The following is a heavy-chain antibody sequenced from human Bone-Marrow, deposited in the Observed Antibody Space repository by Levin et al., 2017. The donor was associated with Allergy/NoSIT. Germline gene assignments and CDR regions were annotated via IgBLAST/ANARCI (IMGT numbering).Heavy chain of an antibody. CDR2: IWYDGSNK. D-gene: IGHD4-17*01. Sequence: GESLKISCAASGFTFSSYGMHWVRQAPGKGLEWVAVIWYDGSNKYYADSVKGRFTISRDNSKNTLYLQMNSLRAEDTAVYYCAAVRSPGAFDIWGQGTMVTVSS. CDR3: AAVRSPGAFDI. J-gene: IGHJ3*02. V-gene: IGHV3-33*01. CDR1: GFTFSSYG.